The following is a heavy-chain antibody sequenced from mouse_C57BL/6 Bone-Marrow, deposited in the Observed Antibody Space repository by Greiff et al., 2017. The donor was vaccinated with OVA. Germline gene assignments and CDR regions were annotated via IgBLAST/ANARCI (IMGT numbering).Heavy chain of an antibody. CDR3: ARGTTGGYFDV. CDR2: IHPNSGST. V-gene: IGHV1-64*01. Sequence: QVQLQQPGAELVKPGASVKLSCKASGYTFTSYWMHWVKQRPGQGLEWIGMIHPNSGSTNYNEKFKSKATLTVDKSSSTAYMQLSSLTSEDAAVYYCARGTTGGYFDVWGTGTTVTVSS. CDR1: GYTFTSYW. J-gene: IGHJ1*03. D-gene: IGHD1-1*01.